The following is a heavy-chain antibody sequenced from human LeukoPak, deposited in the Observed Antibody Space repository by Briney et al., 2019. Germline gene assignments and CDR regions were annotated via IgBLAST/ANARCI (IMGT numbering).Heavy chain of an antibody. Sequence: PSETLSLTCVVSGASVSTSHWNWIRQPPGKGLEWIGCLSYTGKTDYNPAFASRVTISLGTSKNQVSLKLRSVTTADTATYFCSEGYFEPFAHWGQGILVAVSS. CDR2: LSYTGKT. V-gene: IGHV4-59*02. CDR1: GASVSTSH. CDR3: SEGYFEPFAH. D-gene: IGHD2/OR15-2a*01. J-gene: IGHJ4*02.